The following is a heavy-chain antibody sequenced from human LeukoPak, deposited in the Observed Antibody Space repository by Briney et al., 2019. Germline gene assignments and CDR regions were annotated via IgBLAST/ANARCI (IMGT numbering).Heavy chain of an antibody. CDR1: GGSISSYY. D-gene: IGHD2-2*01. CDR3: AGVLGDCSSTSCYDY. CDR2: IYYSGST. Sequence: SETLSLTCTVSGGSISSYYWSWIRQPPGKGLEWIGYIYYSGSTNYNPSLKSRVIISVDTPKNQFSLKLSSVTAADTAVYYCAGVLGDCSSTSCYDYWGQGTLVTVSS. J-gene: IGHJ4*02. V-gene: IGHV4-59*08.